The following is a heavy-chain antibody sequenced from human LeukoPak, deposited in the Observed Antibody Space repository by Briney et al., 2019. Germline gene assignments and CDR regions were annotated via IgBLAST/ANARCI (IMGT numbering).Heavy chain of an antibody. CDR2: INTDTGNP. D-gene: IGHD2-2*01. V-gene: IGHV7-4-1*02. Sequence: GASLKVSCKASGYTFTSYGMNWVRQAPGQGLEWMGWINTDTGNPTYAQGFTGRFVFSLDASVSTAYLQISSLKAEDTAVYYCARGIGYCSSTSCSAYNWFDPWGQGTLVTVSS. CDR1: GYTFTSYG. CDR3: ARGIGYCSSTSCSAYNWFDP. J-gene: IGHJ5*02.